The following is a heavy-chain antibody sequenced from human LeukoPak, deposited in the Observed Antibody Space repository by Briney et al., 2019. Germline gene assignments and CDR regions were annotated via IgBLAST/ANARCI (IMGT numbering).Heavy chain of an antibody. J-gene: IGHJ4*02. CDR3: ASITSVAGFDN. D-gene: IGHD6-19*01. CDR1: GFTFSNHG. CDR2: ISSSGSTI. V-gene: IGHV3-48*03. Sequence: GGSLRLSCAASGFTFSNHGMNWVRQAPGKGLEWLSYISSSGSTIDYADSVRGRFTISRDNAKNTLYLQLNSLRAEDTAVYYCASITSVAGFDNWGQGALITVSS.